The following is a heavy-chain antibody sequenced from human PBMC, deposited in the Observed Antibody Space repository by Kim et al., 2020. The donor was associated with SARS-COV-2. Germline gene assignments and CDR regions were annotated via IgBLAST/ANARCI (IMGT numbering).Heavy chain of an antibody. CDR3: AREDPSGGRPRPAYFDL. V-gene: IGHV3-48*02. CDR1: GFPFSRYS. Sequence: GGSLRLSCAGSGFPFSRYSINWVRQAPGKGLEWVSYISTRGNAIYYADSVKGRFTISRDNAENSLYLQMDSLRDEDTSVYYCAREDPSGGRPRPAYFDLWGQGTLVTVSS. J-gene: IGHJ4*02. D-gene: IGHD2-15*01. CDR2: ISTRGNAI.